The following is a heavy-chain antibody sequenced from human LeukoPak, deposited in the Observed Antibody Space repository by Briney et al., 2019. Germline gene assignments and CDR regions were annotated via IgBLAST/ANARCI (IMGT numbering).Heavy chain of an antibody. Sequence: GGSLRLSCAASGFTFSSYSMNWVRQAPGKGLEWVSSISSSSSYIYYADSVKGRFTISRDNSKNTLYLQMNSLRAEDTAVYYCAKDSFATVTNWFDPWGQGTLVTVSS. D-gene: IGHD4-17*01. CDR1: GFTFSSYS. CDR2: ISSSSSYI. CDR3: AKDSFATVTNWFDP. J-gene: IGHJ5*02. V-gene: IGHV3-21*04.